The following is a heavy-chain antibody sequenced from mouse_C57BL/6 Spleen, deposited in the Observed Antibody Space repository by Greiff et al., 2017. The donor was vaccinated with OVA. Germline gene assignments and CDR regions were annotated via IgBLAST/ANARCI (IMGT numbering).Heavy chain of an antibody. D-gene: IGHD2-3*01. V-gene: IGHV14-3*01. Sequence: EVQLQQSVAELVRPGASVKLSCTASGFNIKNTYMHRVKQRPEQGLEWIGRIDPANGNTKYAPKFQGKATITADTSSNTAYLQLSSLTSEDTAIYYCAMGDGYYGGYFDVWGTGTTVTVSS. J-gene: IGHJ1*03. CDR3: AMGDGYYGGYFDV. CDR1: GFNIKNTY. CDR2: IDPANGNT.